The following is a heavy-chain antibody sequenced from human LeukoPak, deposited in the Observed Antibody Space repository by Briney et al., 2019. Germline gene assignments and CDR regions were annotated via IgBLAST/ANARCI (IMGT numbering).Heavy chain of an antibody. CDR1: GYTFTDYY. CDR2: ISPDSGGT. D-gene: IGHD3-22*01. Sequence: ASVKVSCKASGYTFTDYYIHWVRQAPGQGLEWMGWISPDSGGTDYAQKFQGRVTMTRDTSISTAYMELSRLRSDDTAVYYCARPAYDSSGYYYFDYWGQGTLVTVSS. V-gene: IGHV1-2*02. J-gene: IGHJ4*02. CDR3: ARPAYDSSGYYYFDY.